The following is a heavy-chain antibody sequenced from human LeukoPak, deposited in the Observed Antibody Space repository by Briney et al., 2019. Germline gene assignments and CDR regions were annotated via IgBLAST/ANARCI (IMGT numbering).Heavy chain of an antibody. D-gene: IGHD6-19*01. CDR3: AREGFYGVGCPGYFDL. Sequence: GGSLRLSCAASGFTFSSFDMHWVRQTTGKGLEWVSAIDTAGGTYYPDSVRGRFTISRENAKNSFYLQMNSLRAGDTAVYYCAREGFYGVGCPGYFDLWGRGTLVTVSS. J-gene: IGHJ2*01. V-gene: IGHV3-13*04. CDR2: IDTAGGT. CDR1: GFTFSSFD.